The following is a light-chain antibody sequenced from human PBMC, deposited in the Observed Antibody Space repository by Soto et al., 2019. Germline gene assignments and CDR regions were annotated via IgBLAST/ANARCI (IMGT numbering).Light chain of an antibody. CDR2: DVS. CDR3: SSYTTADTHVV. CDR1: SSDVGGYNY. J-gene: IGLJ2*01. V-gene: IGLV2-14*03. Sequence: QSALTQPASVSGSPGQSITISCTGTSSDVGGYNYVSWYQQHPGKAPKLMIYDVSNRPSGVCNRFSGSKSGNTASLTISGLQDEDEADYYCSSYTTADTHVVFGGGTKLTVL.